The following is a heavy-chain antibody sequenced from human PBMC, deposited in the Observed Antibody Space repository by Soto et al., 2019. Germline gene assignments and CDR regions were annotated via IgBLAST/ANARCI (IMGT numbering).Heavy chain of an antibody. CDR1: GGTFSSYA. D-gene: IGHD6-13*01. CDR2: IIPIFGTA. J-gene: IGHJ4*02. V-gene: IGHV1-69*01. CDR3: ASGIAAAGIGEYYFDY. Sequence: QVQLVQSGAEVKKPGSSVKVSCKASGGTFSSYAISWVQQAPGQGLEWMGGIIPIFGTANYAQKFQGRVTITADESTSTAYMELSSLRSEDTAVYYCASGIAAAGIGEYYFDYWGQGTLVTVSS.